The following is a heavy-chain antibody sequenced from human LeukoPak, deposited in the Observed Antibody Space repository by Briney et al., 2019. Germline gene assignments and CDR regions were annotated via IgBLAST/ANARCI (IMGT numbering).Heavy chain of an antibody. D-gene: IGHD5-18*01. V-gene: IGHV4-59*01. Sequence: SETLSLTCTVSGGSISSYYWSWIRQLPGKGLEWIGYIYYSGSTNYNPSLKSRVTISVDTSKNQFSLKLSSVTAADTAVYYCARHIQLGPYYYGMDVWGQGTTVTVSS. J-gene: IGHJ6*02. CDR1: GGSISSYY. CDR2: IYYSGST. CDR3: ARHIQLGPYYYGMDV.